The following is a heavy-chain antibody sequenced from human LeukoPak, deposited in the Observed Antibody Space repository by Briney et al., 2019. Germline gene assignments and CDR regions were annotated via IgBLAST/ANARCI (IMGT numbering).Heavy chain of an antibody. CDR2: ISGSGGST. Sequence: SLRLSCASSGCIFSSYVLNGVGQAPGRGVEGVSAISGSGGSTYYAEYVKGRFTISRDNSKNTLYLQMNSLRAEDTAVYYCAKDRRFNFDYWGQGTLVTVSS. D-gene: IGHD3-3*01. V-gene: IGHV3-23*01. J-gene: IGHJ4*02. CDR3: AKDRRFNFDY. CDR1: GCIFSSYV.